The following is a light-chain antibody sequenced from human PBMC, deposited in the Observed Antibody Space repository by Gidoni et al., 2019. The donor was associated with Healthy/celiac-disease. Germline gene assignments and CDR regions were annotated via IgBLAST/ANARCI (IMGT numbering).Light chain of an antibody. V-gene: IGKV4-1*01. CDR1: QSVLYSSNNKNY. Sequence: DIVMTQSPDSLAVSLGERATINCKSSQSVLYSSNNKNYLVWYQQKPGQPPKLLMYWASIRESGVPDRFSGSGSGTDFTLTISSLQAEDVAVYYCQQHYSTPYTFGQGTKLEIK. CDR2: WAS. CDR3: QQHYSTPYT. J-gene: IGKJ2*01.